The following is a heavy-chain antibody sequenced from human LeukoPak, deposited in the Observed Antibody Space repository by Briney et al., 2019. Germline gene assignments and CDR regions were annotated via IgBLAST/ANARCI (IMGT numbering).Heavy chain of an antibody. V-gene: IGHV3-23*01. J-gene: IGHJ4*02. D-gene: IGHD3-10*01. CDR2: ISGSGSNT. Sequence: EGSLRLSCATSGFTFSSYAMSWVRQTPGKTLEWVSSISGSGSNTFYADSVKGRFPISRDNSKNTLYLQMNSLRTEDTAVYYCAKGFQSFGSGSYSDYWGQGTLVTVSS. CDR1: GFTFSSYA. CDR3: AKGFQSFGSGSYSDY.